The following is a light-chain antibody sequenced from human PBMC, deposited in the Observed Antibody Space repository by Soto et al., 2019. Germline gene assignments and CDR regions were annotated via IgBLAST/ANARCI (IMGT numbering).Light chain of an antibody. J-gene: IGLJ3*02. CDR1: SSDVGGYNY. V-gene: IGLV2-14*01. CDR2: DVS. Sequence: QSALTQPASVSGSPGQSITISCTGTSSDVGGYNYVSWYQQHPGKAPKLMLYDVSNRPSGVSNRFSGSKSGNTASLTISRLHAEDEADYYCSSYTSSSTLVFGGGTKLTLL. CDR3: SSYTSSSTLV.